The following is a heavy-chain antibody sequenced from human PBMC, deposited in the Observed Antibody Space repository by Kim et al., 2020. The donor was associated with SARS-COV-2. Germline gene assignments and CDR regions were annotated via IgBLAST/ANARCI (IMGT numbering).Heavy chain of an antibody. CDR2: IKQDGSEK. Sequence: GGSLRLSCAASGFTFSSYWMSWVRQAPGKGLEWVANIKQDGSEKYYVDSVKGRFTISRDNAKNSRYLQMNSLRAEDTAVYYCARDWMVRGVIHYYYYGMDVWGQGTTVTVSS. CDR1: GFTFSSYW. CDR3: ARDWMVRGVIHYYYYGMDV. J-gene: IGHJ6*02. V-gene: IGHV3-7*01. D-gene: IGHD3-10*01.